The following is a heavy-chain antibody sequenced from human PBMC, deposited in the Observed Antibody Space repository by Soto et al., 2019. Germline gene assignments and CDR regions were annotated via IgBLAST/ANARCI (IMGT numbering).Heavy chain of an antibody. D-gene: IGHD5-18*01. V-gene: IGHV1-69*12. CDR3: ARDDVDTAMPYGMDV. J-gene: IGHJ6*02. CDR1: GGTFSSYA. CDR2: IIPIFGTA. Sequence: QVQLVQSGAEVKKPGSSVKISCKASGGTFSSYAISWVRQAPGQGLEWMEGIIPIFGTANYAQKFQGRVTITADESTSTAYMELSSLRSEDTAVYYCARDDVDTAMPYGMDVWGQGTTVTVSS.